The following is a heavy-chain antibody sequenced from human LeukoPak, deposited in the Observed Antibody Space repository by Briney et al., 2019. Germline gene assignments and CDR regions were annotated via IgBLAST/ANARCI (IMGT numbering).Heavy chain of an antibody. D-gene: IGHD3-3*01. V-gene: IGHV3-23*01. Sequence: PGGSLRLSCAASGFTFSNCAMSWVRQAPGKGLEWVSAISGSGGSTYYADSVKGRFTISRDKSKSTLFLQMNSLRAEDTAVYYCAKSRGFLEWFLDSWGQGTLVTVSS. CDR2: ISGSGGST. CDR1: GFTFSNCA. J-gene: IGHJ4*02. CDR3: AKSRGFLEWFLDS.